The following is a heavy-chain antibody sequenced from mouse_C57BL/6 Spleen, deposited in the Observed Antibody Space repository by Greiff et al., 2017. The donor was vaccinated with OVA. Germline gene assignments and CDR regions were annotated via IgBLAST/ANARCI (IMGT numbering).Heavy chain of an antibody. CDR2: INPSNGGT. J-gene: IGHJ4*01. D-gene: IGHD2-2*01. V-gene: IGHV1-53*01. CDR3: ERGYRNYAMDD. Sequence: QVQLQQPGTELVKPGASVKLSCTASGYTFTSYWMPWVKQRPGQGLEWIGDINPSNGGTNYNEKFKSKATLTVDTSSSTPYMQLSCLTSEDSAVYYYERGYRNYAMDDWGQGTSVTVS. CDR1: GYTFTSYW.